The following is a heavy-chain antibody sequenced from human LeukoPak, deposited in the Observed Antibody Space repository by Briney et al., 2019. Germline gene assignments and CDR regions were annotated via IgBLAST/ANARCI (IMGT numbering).Heavy chain of an antibody. J-gene: IGHJ4*02. CDR3: ARWNDGWEFDY. Sequence: GGSLKLSCAASGFTFSGSAMHWVRQASGEGLEWVGRIRSKANSYATTYAASVKGRFTISRDDSKNTAYLQMNSLKTEDTAVYYCARWNDGWEFDYWGQGTLVSVSS. V-gene: IGHV3-73*01. CDR2: IRSKANSYAT. CDR1: GFTFSGSA. D-gene: IGHD1-1*01.